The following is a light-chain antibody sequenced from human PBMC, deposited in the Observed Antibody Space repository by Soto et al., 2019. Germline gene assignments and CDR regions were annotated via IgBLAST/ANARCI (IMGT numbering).Light chain of an antibody. CDR2: EVS. CDR1: SSDVGGYKF. J-gene: IGLJ1*01. CDR3: GSYTGSIYV. Sequence: QSALTQPASVSGSPGQSITISCTGTSSDVGGYKFVSWYQQHPGKAPKLMIYEVSNRPSGVSSRFSGSKSGNTASLTISGLQAEDEGDYYGGSYTGSIYVFGPGTKLTGL. V-gene: IGLV2-14*01.